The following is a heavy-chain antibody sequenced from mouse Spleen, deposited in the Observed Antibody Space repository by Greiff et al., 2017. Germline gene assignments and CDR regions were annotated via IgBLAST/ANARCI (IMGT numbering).Heavy chain of an antibody. CDR2: INPSTGGT. V-gene: IGHV1-42*01. Sequence: EVQLQQSGPELVKPGASVKISCKASGYSFTGYYMNWVKQSPEKSLEWIGEINPSTGGTTYNQKFKAKATLTVDKSSSTAYMQLKSLTSEDSAVYYCARGAYYRSFAYWGQGTLVTVSA. J-gene: IGHJ3*01. D-gene: IGHD2-14*01. CDR3: ARGAYYRSFAY. CDR1: GYSFTGYY.